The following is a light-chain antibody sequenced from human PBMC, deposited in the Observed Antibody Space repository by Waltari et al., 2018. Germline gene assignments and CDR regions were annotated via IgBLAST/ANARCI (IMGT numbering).Light chain of an antibody. CDR3: SSYAGSNNLYV. J-gene: IGLJ1*01. CDR1: SSDVGGYNY. Sequence: QSALTQPPSASGSPGQSVTISCTGTSSDVGGYNYVSWYQQHPGKAPKLMIYEVSERPSGVPDRFSGSKSGNTASLTVSGLQAEDEADYYCSSYAGSNNLYVFGTGTKVTVL. CDR2: EVS. V-gene: IGLV2-8*01.